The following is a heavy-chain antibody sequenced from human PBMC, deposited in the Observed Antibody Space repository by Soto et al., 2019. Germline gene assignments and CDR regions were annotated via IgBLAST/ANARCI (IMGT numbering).Heavy chain of an antibody. CDR3: ARYGPELRGGPDWFDP. D-gene: IGHD1-7*01. V-gene: IGHV4-38-2*01. CDR1: GHSISSSYY. Sequence: ETLSLTCVVSGHSISSSYYWGWIRQPPGRGLEWIGSIYHSGYAYYNPSLQSRVTMSVDTSKNQFSLKVSSVTAADTAVYYCARYGPELRGGPDWFDPWGQGTLVTV. CDR2: IYHSGYA. J-gene: IGHJ5*02.